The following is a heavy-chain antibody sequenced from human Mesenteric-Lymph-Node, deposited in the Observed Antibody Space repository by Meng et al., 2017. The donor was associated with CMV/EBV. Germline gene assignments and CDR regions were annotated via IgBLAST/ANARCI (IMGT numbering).Heavy chain of an antibody. V-gene: IGHV3-48*04. CDR3: ARAQGQWFDP. Sequence: GESLKISCAASGFTFSSYSMNWVRQAPGKGLEWVSYISSSSSTIYYADSVKGRFTISRDNAKNTLYLQMNSLRADDTAVYYCARAQGQWFDPWGQGTLVTVSS. CDR1: GFTFSSYS. J-gene: IGHJ5*02. CDR2: ISSSSSTI.